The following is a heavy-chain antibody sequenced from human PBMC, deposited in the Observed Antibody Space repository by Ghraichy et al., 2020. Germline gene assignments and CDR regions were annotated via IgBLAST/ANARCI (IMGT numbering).Heavy chain of an antibody. J-gene: IGHJ3*02. CDR3: ARTRGQWLDYAFDI. Sequence: ESLNISCTVSGGSISSYYWGWIRQPPGKGLEWIGYIYYSGSTYYNPSLESRVTISVDTSKNQFSLRLRSVTAADTAVYYCARTRGQWLDYAFDIWGQGTVVTVSS. CDR2: IYYSGST. CDR1: GGSISSYY. D-gene: IGHD6-19*01. V-gene: IGHV4-59*01.